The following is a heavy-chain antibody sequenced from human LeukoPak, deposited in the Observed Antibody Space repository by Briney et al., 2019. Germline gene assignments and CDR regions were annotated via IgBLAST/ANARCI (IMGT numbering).Heavy chain of an antibody. Sequence: GGSLRLSCAASGFTFSSYGMSWVRQAPGKGLEWVSAISGSGGSTYYADSVKGRFTISRDNSKNTLYLQMNSLRAEDTAVYYCAKDQGSYSDAEYFQHWGQGTLVTVS. CDR3: AKDQGSYSDAEYFQH. CDR1: GFTFSSYG. J-gene: IGHJ1*01. CDR2: ISGSGGST. D-gene: IGHD1-26*01. V-gene: IGHV3-23*01.